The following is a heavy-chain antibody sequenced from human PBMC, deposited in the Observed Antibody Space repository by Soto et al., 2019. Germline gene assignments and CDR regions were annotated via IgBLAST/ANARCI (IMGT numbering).Heavy chain of an antibody. CDR2: INPGNGNT. J-gene: IGHJ4*02. Sequence: ASVKVSCKASGYTFTTYAIHWVRQAPGQRLEWMGWINPGNGNTKSSQKFQGRVTITRDTSATTAYMDLSSLTSEDTAVYYCARDSASHHSGWSYSDYWGQGTMVTVSS. D-gene: IGHD6-19*01. CDR3: ARDSASHHSGWSYSDY. V-gene: IGHV1-3*01. CDR1: GYTFTTYA.